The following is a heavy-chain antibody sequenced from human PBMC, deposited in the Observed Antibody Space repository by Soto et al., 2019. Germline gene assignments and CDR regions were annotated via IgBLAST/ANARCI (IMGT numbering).Heavy chain of an antibody. CDR3: ARLNSITMVRGVIRDY. CDR1: GGSFSGYY. J-gene: IGHJ4*02. V-gene: IGHV4-34*01. D-gene: IGHD3-10*01. CDR2: INHSGST. Sequence: TLSLTCAVYGGSFSGYYWSWIRQPPGKGLEWIGEINHSGSTNYNPSLKSRVTISVDTSKNQFSLKLSSVTAADTAVYYCARLNSITMVRGVIRDYWGQGTLVTVSS.